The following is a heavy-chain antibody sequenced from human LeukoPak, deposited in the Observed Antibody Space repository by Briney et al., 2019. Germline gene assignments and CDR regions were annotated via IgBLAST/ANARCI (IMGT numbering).Heavy chain of an antibody. J-gene: IGHJ5*02. CDR2: IYTSGST. CDR1: GGSISSGGYY. Sequence: PSQTLSLTCAVSGGSISSGGYYWSWIRQPAGKGLEWIGRIYTSGSTNYNPSLKSRVTMSVDTAKNQFSLKLSSVTAADTAVYYCARDLPSLSWYSYNWFDPWGQGTLVTVAS. CDR3: ARDLPSLSWYSYNWFDP. V-gene: IGHV4-61*02. D-gene: IGHD6-13*01.